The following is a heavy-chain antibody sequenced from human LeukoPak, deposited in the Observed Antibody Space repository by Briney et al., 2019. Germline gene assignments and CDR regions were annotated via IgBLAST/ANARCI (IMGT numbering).Heavy chain of an antibody. CDR1: GFTFSSYA. D-gene: IGHD2-2*01. CDR2: ISGSGGST. V-gene: IGHV3-23*01. CDR3: AKDIVVVPAAIGFDY. Sequence: GGSLRLSCAASGFTFSSYAMSWVRQAPGKGLEWVSAISGSGGSTYYADSVKGRFTISRDNSKNTLYLQMNRLRAEDTAVYYCAKDIVVVPAAIGFDYWGQGTLVTVSS. J-gene: IGHJ4*02.